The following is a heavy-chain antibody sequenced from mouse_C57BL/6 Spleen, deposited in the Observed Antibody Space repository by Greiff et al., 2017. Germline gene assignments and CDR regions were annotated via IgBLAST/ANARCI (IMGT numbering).Heavy chain of an antibody. CDR3: ARKGDSACRYYYAMDY. CDR2: INPYNGGT. D-gene: IGHD3-2*01. CDR1: GYTFTDYY. Sequence: VQLQQSGPVLVKPGASVKMSCKASGYTFTDYYMNWVKQSHGKSLEWIGVINPYNGGTSYNQKFKGKATLTVEHSSSTAYMALNSLTSEDSEVYYGARKGDSACRYYYAMDYWGQGTSVTVSS. J-gene: IGHJ4*01. V-gene: IGHV1-19*01.